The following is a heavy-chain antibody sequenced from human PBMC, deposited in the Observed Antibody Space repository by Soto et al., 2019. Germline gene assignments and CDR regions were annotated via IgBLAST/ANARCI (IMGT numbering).Heavy chain of an antibody. J-gene: IGHJ4*02. CDR1: GYTFTGYY. V-gene: IGHV1-2*04. Sequence: ASVKVSCKASGYTFTGYYMHWVRQAPGQGLEWMGWINPNSGGTNYAQKFQGWVTMTRDTSISTAYMELSRLRSDDTAVYYCARGGAGYCSGGSCYSSLDFDYWGQGTLVTVSS. CDR2: INPNSGGT. CDR3: ARGGAGYCSGGSCYSSLDFDY. D-gene: IGHD2-15*01.